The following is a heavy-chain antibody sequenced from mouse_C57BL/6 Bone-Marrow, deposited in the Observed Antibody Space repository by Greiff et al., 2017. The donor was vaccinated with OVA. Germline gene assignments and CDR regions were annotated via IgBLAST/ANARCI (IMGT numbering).Heavy chain of an antibody. CDR1: GYTFTDYE. V-gene: IGHV1-15*01. Sequence: QVQLKESGAELVRPGASVTLSCKASGYTFTDYEMHWVKQTPVHGLEWIGAIDPETGGTAYNQKFKGKAILTADKSSSTAYMELRSLTSEDSAVYYCTRSYSNYGDFDYWGQGTTLTDSS. D-gene: IGHD2-5*01. CDR2: IDPETGGT. CDR3: TRSYSNYGDFDY. J-gene: IGHJ2*01.